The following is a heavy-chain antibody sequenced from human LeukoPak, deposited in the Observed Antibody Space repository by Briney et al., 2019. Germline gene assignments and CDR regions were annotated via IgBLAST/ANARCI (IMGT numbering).Heavy chain of an antibody. J-gene: IGHJ6*02. CDR2: IWYDGSNK. Sequence: GRSLRLSCAASGFTFSSYGMHWVRQAPGKGLEWVAVIWYDGSNKYYADSVKGRFTISRDNSKNTLYLQMNSLRAEDTAVYYCARDRGGDEAYYYYGMDVWGQGTTVTVSS. CDR3: ARDRGGDEAYYYYGMDV. V-gene: IGHV3-33*01. D-gene: IGHD4-17*01. CDR1: GFTFSSYG.